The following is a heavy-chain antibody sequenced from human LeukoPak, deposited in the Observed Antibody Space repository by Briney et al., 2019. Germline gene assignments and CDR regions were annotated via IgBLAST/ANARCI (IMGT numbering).Heavy chain of an antibody. D-gene: IGHD6-13*01. CDR1: GYSFTSYW. CDR3: GRIPAAGSLKGSFDI. J-gene: IGHJ3*02. V-gene: IGHV5-51*01. CDR2: IYPGDSDT. Sequence: GESLKVSCKGSGYSFTSYWIGWVRQMPGKGLEWMGIIYPGDSDTTYSPSFQGQVTISADKSISTAYLQWSSLKASDSAMYYCGRIPAAGSLKGSFDIWGQGTMVTVSS.